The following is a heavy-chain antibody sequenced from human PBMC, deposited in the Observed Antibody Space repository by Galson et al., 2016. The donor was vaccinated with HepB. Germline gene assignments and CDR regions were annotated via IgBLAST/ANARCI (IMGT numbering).Heavy chain of an antibody. V-gene: IGHV3-23*01. CDR2: VGETAGTT. CDR3: ARQGGPGWFAP. Sequence: SLRLSCAASGFTFTKYAMNWVRQAPGKGLEWVSAVGETAGTTNYADSVKGRFTISRDNSNNMVYLQMNSLRAEDTAVYYCARQGGPGWFAPWGQGTLVTVSS. J-gene: IGHJ5*02. D-gene: IGHD3-16*01. CDR1: GFTFTKYA.